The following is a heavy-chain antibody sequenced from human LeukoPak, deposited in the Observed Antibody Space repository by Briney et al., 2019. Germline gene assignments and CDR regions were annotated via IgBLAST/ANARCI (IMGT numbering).Heavy chain of an antibody. CDR1: GGCISSSGYY. J-gene: IGHJ3*01. D-gene: IGHD3-10*01. V-gene: IGHV4-39*01. CDR3: ASPGIGAFDG. CDR2: IYYSGRA. Sequence: SYTLSLTRTVSGGCISSSGYYWVWIRQPPGKGLEWIGSIYYSGRASYNPSLKSRVTISVDTSKTLFPLKLSSVTAADTAVYFCASPGIGAFDGWGQGTMVTVSS.